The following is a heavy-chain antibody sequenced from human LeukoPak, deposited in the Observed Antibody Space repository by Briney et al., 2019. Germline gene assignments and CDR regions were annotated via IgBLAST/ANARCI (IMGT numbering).Heavy chain of an antibody. J-gene: IGHJ5*02. Sequence: GGSLRLSCAASGFTFSSYWMSWVHQAPGKGLEWVSAISGSGGSTYYADSVKGRFTISRDNSKNTLYLQMNSLRAEDTAVYYCAKDGPNYDILTGYYRGWFDPWGQGTLVTVSS. V-gene: IGHV3-23*01. CDR3: AKDGPNYDILTGYYRGWFDP. D-gene: IGHD3-9*01. CDR2: ISGSGGST. CDR1: GFTFSSYW.